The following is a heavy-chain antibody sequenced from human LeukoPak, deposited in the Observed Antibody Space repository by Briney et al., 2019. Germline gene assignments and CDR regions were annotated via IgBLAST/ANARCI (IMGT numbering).Heavy chain of an antibody. D-gene: IGHD4-17*01. CDR3: ARAYGDLDY. CDR2: IYYSGST. J-gene: IGHJ4*02. CDR1: GGSISSGGYC. V-gene: IGHV4-31*03. Sequence: SQTLSLTCTVSGGSISSGGYCWSWIRQHPGKGLEWIGYIYYSGSTYYNPSLKSRVTISVDTSKNQFSLKLSSVTAADMAVYYCARAYGDLDYWGQGTLVTVSS.